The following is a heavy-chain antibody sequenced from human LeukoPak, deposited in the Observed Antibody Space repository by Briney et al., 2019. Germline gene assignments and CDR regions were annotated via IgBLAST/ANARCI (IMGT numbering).Heavy chain of an antibody. J-gene: IGHJ6*02. CDR1: GASISSGSYY. CDR3: ARSHRGVSNYYYYYGMDV. V-gene: IGHV4-39*07. CDR2: IHNSGST. D-gene: IGHD3-10*01. Sequence: SETLSLTCIVSGASISSGSYYWGWIRQPPGKGLEWIGSIHNSGSTYYNPSLKSRVTISVDTSKNQFSLKLSSVTAADTAVYYCARSHRGVSNYYYYYGMDVWGQGTTVTVSS.